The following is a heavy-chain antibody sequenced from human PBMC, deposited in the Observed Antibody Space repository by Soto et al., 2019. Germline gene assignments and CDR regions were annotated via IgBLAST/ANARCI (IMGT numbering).Heavy chain of an antibody. Sequence: SETLSLTCTVSGGSISSSSYYWGWIRQPPGKGLEWIGSIYYSGSTYYNPSLKSRVTISVDTSKNQFSLKLSSVTAADTAVYYCARHHSSWPYNWFDPWGQGTLVTVSS. D-gene: IGHD6-13*01. CDR2: IYYSGST. CDR3: ARHHSSWPYNWFDP. CDR1: GGSISSSSYY. V-gene: IGHV4-39*01. J-gene: IGHJ5*02.